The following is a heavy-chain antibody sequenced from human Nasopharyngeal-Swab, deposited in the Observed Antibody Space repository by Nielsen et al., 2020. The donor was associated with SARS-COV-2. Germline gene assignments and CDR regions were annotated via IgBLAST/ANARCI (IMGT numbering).Heavy chain of an antibody. V-gene: IGHV3-48*01. D-gene: IGHD2/OR15-2a*01. J-gene: IGHJ4*01. CDR1: GFTLSTYS. CDR3: VRGWLSNSFDY. Sequence: GESLKISCAASGFTLSTYSMDWVRQVPGKGLEWVAYIGTSSTPIYYAYSVRGRFSISRDNAKNSLSLLMSTLRGEDTAVYYCVRGWLSNSFDYWGQGARVTVSA. CDR2: IGTSSTPI.